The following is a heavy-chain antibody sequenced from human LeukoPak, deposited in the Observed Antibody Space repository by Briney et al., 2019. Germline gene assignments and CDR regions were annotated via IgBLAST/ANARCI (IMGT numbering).Heavy chain of an antibody. J-gene: IGHJ4*02. V-gene: IGHV4-59*01. Sequence: SETLSLTCTVSGASMSTYYWSWLPQPPGKGLEWIAYIYHSGSTNYNPSLKSRVTISVDTSKNQFSLKLNSVTAADTALYYCARDGYGGIDYWGQGILVTVSS. CDR2: IYHSGST. CDR3: ARDGYGGIDY. D-gene: IGHD4-23*01. CDR1: GASMSTYY.